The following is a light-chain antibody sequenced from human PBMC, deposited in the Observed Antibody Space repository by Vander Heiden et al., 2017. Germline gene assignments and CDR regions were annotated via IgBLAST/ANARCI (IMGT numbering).Light chain of an antibody. CDR2: DVR. Sequence: QSPLTQPASVSGPPVHSITLSCTGTSSDVGGYDLVSWYQQHPGKAPKLMIYDVRKRPSGVSNRFSGSKSGNTAALTISGLQAEDEAEYYCCSYAGSSTVEFGVSTRLSVL. CDR3: CSYAGSSTVE. J-gene: IGLJ2*01. CDR1: SSDVGGYDL. V-gene: IGLV2-23*02.